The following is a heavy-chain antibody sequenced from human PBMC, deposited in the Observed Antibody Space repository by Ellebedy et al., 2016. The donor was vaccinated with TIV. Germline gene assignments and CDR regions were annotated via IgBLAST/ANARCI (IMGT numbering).Heavy chain of an antibody. Sequence: MPSETLSLTCTVSGGSISSGDYYWSWIRQPPGKGLEWIGEITHTGSTNYNPSLKSRVIISVDMSKNQYSLKLTSLTVADSAMYYCARSYVNWGQGTLVTVSS. J-gene: IGHJ4*02. CDR1: GGSISSGDYY. CDR2: ITHTGST. D-gene: IGHD1-26*01. CDR3: ARSYVN. V-gene: IGHV4-61*08.